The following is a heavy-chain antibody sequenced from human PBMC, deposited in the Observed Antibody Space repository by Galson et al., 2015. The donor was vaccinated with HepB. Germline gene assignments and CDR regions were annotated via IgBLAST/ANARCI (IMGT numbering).Heavy chain of an antibody. D-gene: IGHD3-3*01. CDR1: GGTFSSYA. CDR2: IIPIFGTA. Sequence: SVKVSCKASGGTFSSYAISWVRQAPGQGLEWMGGIIPIFGTANYAQKFQGRVTITADKSTSTAYMELSSLRSEDTAMYYCARVLTEEWLRWGENAFDIWGQGTMVTVSS. CDR3: ARVLTEEWLRWGENAFDI. V-gene: IGHV1-69*06. J-gene: IGHJ3*02.